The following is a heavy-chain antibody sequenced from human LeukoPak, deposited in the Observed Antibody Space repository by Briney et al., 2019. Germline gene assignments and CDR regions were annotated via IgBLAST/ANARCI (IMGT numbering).Heavy chain of an antibody. J-gene: IGHJ6*02. CDR1: GFTFDDYA. CDR2: ISWNSGSI. V-gene: IGHV3-9*01. CDR3: AKDKSQWLASYGMDV. Sequence: GRSLRLSCAASGFTFDDYAMHWVRQAPGKGLEWVPGISWNSGSIGYADSVKGRFTISRDNAKNSLYLQMNSLRAEDTALYYCAKDKSQWLASYGMDVWGQGTTVTVSS. D-gene: IGHD6-19*01.